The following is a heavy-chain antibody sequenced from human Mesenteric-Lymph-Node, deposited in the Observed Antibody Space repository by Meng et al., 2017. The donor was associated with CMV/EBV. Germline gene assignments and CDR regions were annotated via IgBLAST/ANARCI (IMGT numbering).Heavy chain of an antibody. Sequence: CTFSGFSLSTSGVGVGWLRQPPGQALEWLALIYWNDDKRYSPSLKSRLTITKDTSKNQVVLTMTNMDPVDTATYYCAHRRDSSGYYSAWGQGTLVTVSS. CDR1: GFSLSTSGVG. J-gene: IGHJ4*02. CDR2: IYWNDDK. CDR3: AHRRDSSGYYSA. D-gene: IGHD3-22*01. V-gene: IGHV2-5*01.